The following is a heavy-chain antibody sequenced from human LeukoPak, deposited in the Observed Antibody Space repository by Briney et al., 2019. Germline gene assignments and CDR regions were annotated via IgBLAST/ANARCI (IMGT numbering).Heavy chain of an antibody. CDR3: ARASHGYYDSSGYYLDAFDI. CDR1: GFTFSDYY. CDR2: ISSSGSTI. V-gene: IGHV3-11*01. J-gene: IGHJ3*02. D-gene: IGHD3-22*01. Sequence: GGSLRLSCAASGFTFSDYYMSWIRQAPGKGLEWVSYISSSGSTIYYADSVKGQFTISRDNAKNSLYLQMNSLRAEDTAVYYCARASHGYYDSSGYYLDAFDIWGQGTMVTVSS.